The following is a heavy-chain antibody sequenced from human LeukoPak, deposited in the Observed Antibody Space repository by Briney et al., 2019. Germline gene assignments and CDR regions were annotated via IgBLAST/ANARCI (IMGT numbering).Heavy chain of an antibody. CDR1: GGSISSSSYD. Sequence: SETLSLTCTVSGGSISSSSYDWGWLRQPPGKGLEWIVSIYYSGSTYYNPSLKSRVTISVDTSKNQFSLKLSSVTAADTAVYYCAREIAAAGFDYWGQGTLVTVSS. CDR2: IYYSGST. D-gene: IGHD6-13*01. J-gene: IGHJ4*02. CDR3: AREIAAAGFDY. V-gene: IGHV4-39*07.